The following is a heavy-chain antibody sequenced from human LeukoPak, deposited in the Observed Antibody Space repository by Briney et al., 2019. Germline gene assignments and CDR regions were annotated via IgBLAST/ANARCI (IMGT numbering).Heavy chain of an antibody. CDR3: ARGDDPKSTYFDY. CDR1: GGSFSGYY. D-gene: IGHD3-3*01. J-gene: IGHJ4*02. V-gene: IGHV4-59*01. CDR2: IYYSGST. Sequence: SETLSLTCAVYGGSFSGYYWSWIRQPPGKGLEWIGYIYYSGSTNYNPSLKSRVTISVDTSKNQFSLKLSSVTAADTAVYYCARGDDPKSTYFDYWGQGTLVTVSS.